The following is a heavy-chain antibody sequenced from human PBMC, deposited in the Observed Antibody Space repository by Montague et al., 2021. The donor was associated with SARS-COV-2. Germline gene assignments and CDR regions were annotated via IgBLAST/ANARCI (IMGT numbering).Heavy chain of an antibody. D-gene: IGHD6-19*01. Sequence: SLRLSCAASGFTFSSYSMNWVRQAPGKGLEWVSSISSSSSYIYYADSVKGRFTISRDNAKNSLYLQMNSLRAEDTAVYYCARNLGSGWAFFDYWGQGTLGTVSS. CDR3: ARNLGSGWAFFDY. V-gene: IGHV3-21*01. CDR1: GFTFSSYS. CDR2: ISSSSSYI. J-gene: IGHJ4*02.